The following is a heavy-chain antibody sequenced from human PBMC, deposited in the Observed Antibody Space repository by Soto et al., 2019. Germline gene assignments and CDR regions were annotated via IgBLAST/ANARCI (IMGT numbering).Heavy chain of an antibody. D-gene: IGHD4-17*01. CDR1: GYSFTSYW. J-gene: IGHJ6*02. CDR3: ARLGHSTGVYYYYYGMDV. Sequence: GESLKISCKGSGYSFTSYWIGWVRQMPGKGLEWMGIIYPGDSDTRYSPSFQGQVTISADKSISTAYLQWSSLKASDTAMYYCARLGHSTGVYYYYYGMDVWGQGTTVTVSS. CDR2: IYPGDSDT. V-gene: IGHV5-51*01.